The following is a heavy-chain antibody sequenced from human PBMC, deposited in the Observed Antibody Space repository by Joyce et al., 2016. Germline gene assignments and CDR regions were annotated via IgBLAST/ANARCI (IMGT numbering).Heavy chain of an antibody. V-gene: IGHV3-66*01. CDR3: ARDGNGGGK. Sequence: EVQLVESGGGLVQPGGSLRLSCAASGYTVSNNYMRWGRQAPGKGLELVSLIYSGCSTHYADSGKGRFTISRDNSKNTLYLQMNSLRAEDTAVYYCARDGNGGGKWGQGTLVTVSS. D-gene: IGHD3-16*01. J-gene: IGHJ4*02. CDR1: GYTVSNNY. CDR2: IYSGCST.